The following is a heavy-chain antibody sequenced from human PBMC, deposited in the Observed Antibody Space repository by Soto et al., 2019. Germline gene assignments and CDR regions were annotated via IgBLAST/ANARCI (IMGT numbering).Heavy chain of an antibody. Sequence: GGSLRLSCAASGFTFSSYGMHWVRQAPGKGLEWVAVISYDGSNKYYADSVKGRFTISRDNSKNTLYLQMNSLRAEDTAVYYFAKRGIAAAGSYFCGQGTTVTVSS. CDR3: AKRGIAAAGSYF. CDR1: GFTFSSYG. V-gene: IGHV3-30*18. J-gene: IGHJ6*02. CDR2: ISYDGSNK. D-gene: IGHD6-13*01.